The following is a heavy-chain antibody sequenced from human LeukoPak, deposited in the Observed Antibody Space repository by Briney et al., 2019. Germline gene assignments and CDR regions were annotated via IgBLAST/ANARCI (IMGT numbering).Heavy chain of an antibody. D-gene: IGHD2-21*02. CDR1: GLILNVYC. Sequence: GRSLRLSREASGLILNVYCMSWVRLPPGKGLEWIGYISPTGSYTTYADSVRGRFTISRDNAKNLLCLQMNDLRTEDTAVYYCARKLGGAQCGGDCFFAHWGQGTRVAVSS. V-gene: IGHV3-11*03. CDR2: ISPTGSYT. J-gene: IGHJ4*02. CDR3: ARKLGGAQCGGDCFFAH.